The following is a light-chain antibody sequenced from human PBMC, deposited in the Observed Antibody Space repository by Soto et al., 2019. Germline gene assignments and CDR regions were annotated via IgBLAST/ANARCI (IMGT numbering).Light chain of an antibody. CDR1: QRLTSNF. V-gene: IGKV3-20*01. CDR3: QQYGRSPFT. Sequence: EIVLTQSPVTLSLSPGERATLSCRASQRLTSNFLAWFQQKAGLAPRRLIYGASTMASGVPDRFSGGGSGTDFVLTISRLEPEDFAVYYCQQYGRSPFTFGQGTKLQIK. CDR2: GAS. J-gene: IGKJ2*01.